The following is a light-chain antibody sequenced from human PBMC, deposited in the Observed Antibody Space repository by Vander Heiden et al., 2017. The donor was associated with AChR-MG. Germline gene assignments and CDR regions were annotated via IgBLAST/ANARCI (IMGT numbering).Light chain of an antibody. Sequence: DIVMTQSPDSLAVSLGERATINCKSSQSVLYSSNNKNYLAWYQQKPGQPPKLLIYWASIRQFGVPDRFSGSGSGTDFTLTISSLQAEDVAVYYCQQYDNTPYTFGQGTKLEIK. CDR1: QSVLYSSNNKNY. CDR2: WAS. V-gene: IGKV4-1*01. J-gene: IGKJ2*01. CDR3: QQYDNTPYT.